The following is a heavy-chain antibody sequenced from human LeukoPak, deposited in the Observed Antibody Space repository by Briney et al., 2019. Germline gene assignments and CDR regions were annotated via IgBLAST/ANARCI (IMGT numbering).Heavy chain of an antibody. V-gene: IGHV4-38-2*02. J-gene: IGHJ6*03. CDR1: GYSISSGYY. CDR3: ARENTPPSGFYYYYMDV. CDR2: IYHSGST. D-gene: IGHD3-22*01. Sequence: SETLSLTCTVSGYSISSGYYWGWIRPPPGKGVGWVGSIYHSGSTYYNPSLKSRVTISVDTSKNQFSLKLSSVTAADTAVYYCARENTPPSGFYYYYMDVWGKGTTVTVSS.